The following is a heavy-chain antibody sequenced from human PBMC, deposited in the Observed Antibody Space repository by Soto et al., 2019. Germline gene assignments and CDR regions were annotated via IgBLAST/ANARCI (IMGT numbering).Heavy chain of an antibody. Sequence: ASVKVSCKASGGTFSSYAISWVRQAPGQGLEWMGGIIPIFGTANYAQKFQGRATITADESTSTAYMELSSLRSEDTAVYYCARKYYYDSSGYPSPFDPWGQGTLVTVSS. D-gene: IGHD3-22*01. CDR3: ARKYYYDSSGYPSPFDP. V-gene: IGHV1-69*13. CDR2: IIPIFGTA. J-gene: IGHJ5*02. CDR1: GGTFSSYA.